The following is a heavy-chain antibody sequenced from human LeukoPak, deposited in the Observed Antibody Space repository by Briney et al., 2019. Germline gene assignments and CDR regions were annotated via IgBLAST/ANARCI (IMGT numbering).Heavy chain of an antibody. CDR3: ARELFWSGYYFDY. CDR2: IYHSGST. J-gene: IGHJ4*02. CDR1: GDSINSGYY. D-gene: IGHD3-3*01. Sequence: PSETLSLTCTVSGDSINSGYYWGWIRQPPGKGLEWIGTIYHSGSTYYNPSLKRRLSISVYMSKNQFSLKLSSVTAADTAVYYCARELFWSGYYFDYWGQGTLVTVSS. V-gene: IGHV4-38-2*02.